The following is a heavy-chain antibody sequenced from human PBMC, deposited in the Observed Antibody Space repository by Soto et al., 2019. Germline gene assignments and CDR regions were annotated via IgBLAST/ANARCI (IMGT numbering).Heavy chain of an antibody. V-gene: IGHV3-21*01. D-gene: IGHD3-10*02. Sequence: GGFVRPKCLAVGRTVIGDTMNWVRRAPGKGLEWVSSISTTSTYIYYAESVKGRFTISRDNANNSLHLQMNSLRADDTAVYYCVRDYVMDVWGQGTTVTVSS. CDR2: ISTTSTYI. CDR3: VRDYVMDV. J-gene: IGHJ6*02. CDR1: GRTVIGDT.